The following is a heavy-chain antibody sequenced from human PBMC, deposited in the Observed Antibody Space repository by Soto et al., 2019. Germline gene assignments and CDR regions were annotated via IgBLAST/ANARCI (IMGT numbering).Heavy chain of an antibody. D-gene: IGHD6-13*01. Sequence: SETLSLTCAVYGGSFSGYYWSWIRQPPGKGLEWIGEINHSGSTNYNPSLKSRVTISVDTSKNQFSLKLSSVTAADTAVYYCASPGIAGDANDYWSRGTLVTVSS. CDR1: GGSFSGYY. V-gene: IGHV4-34*01. CDR2: INHSGST. CDR3: ASPGIAGDANDY. J-gene: IGHJ4*02.